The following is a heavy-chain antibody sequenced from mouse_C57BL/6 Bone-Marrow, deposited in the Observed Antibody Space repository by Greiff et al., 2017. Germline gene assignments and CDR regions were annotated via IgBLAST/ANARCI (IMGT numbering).Heavy chain of an antibody. CDR3: ARRDYYGSLWYFDV. CDR1: GYTFTSYW. D-gene: IGHD1-1*01. CDR2: IHPTSGST. J-gene: IGHJ1*03. V-gene: IGHV1-64*01. Sequence: VQLQQPGAELVKPGASVKLSCKASGYTFTSYWMHWVKQRPGQGLEWIGMIHPTSGSTNYNEKFKSKATLTVDKSSSTAYMQLSSLTSEDSAVYYCARRDYYGSLWYFDVWGTGTTVTVSS.